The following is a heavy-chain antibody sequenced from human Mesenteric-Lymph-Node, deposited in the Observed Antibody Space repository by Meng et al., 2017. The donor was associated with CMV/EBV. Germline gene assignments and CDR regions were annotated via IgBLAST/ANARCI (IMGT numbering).Heavy chain of an antibody. CDR3: ARDKNARSSSGWFDP. J-gene: IGHJ5*02. V-gene: IGHV1-46*01. D-gene: IGHD6-6*01. CDR2: ISASGGST. CDR1: EYTFTTYF. Sequence: SEYTFTTYFFHWLRQAPGQGLEWMGMISASGGSTNYAQKFQGRVTMTRDTSTSTVFMELTSLRSEDTAVYYCARDKNARSSSGWFDPWGQGTLVTVSS.